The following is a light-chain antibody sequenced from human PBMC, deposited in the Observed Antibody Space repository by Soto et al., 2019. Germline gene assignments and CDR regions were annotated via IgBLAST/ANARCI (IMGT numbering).Light chain of an antibody. CDR2: DAS. V-gene: IGKV1-33*01. CDR1: QDIAKN. J-gene: IGKJ5*01. CDR3: QQYDNLLPIT. Sequence: IQMTQSPSSLSASVGDRVTITCQASQDIAKNLNWYQQKPGKAPKLLIYDASSLQTGVPSRFSGSGSATHFTFTISSMQSEDIATYYCQQYDNLLPITFGQGTRLEVK.